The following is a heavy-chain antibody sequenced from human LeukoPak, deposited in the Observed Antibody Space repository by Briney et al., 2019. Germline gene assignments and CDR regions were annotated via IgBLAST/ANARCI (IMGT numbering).Heavy chain of an antibody. J-gene: IGHJ3*02. Sequence: TGGSLRLSCAASGFTISSYSMNWVRQAPGKGLEWVSSISSSSSYIYYADSVKGRFTISRDNAKNSLYLQMNSLRAEDTAVYYCAREGDYYGSGSYFNHDAFDIWGQGTMVTVSS. CDR3: AREGDYYGSGSYFNHDAFDI. CDR1: GFTISSYS. D-gene: IGHD3-10*01. V-gene: IGHV3-21*01. CDR2: ISSSSSYI.